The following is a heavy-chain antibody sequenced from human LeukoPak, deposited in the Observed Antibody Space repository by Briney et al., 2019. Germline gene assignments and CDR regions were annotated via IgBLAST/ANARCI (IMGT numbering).Heavy chain of an antibody. J-gene: IGHJ4*02. V-gene: IGHV3-48*03. Sequence: GGSLRLSCAASGFTFSSYEMNWVRQAPGKGLEWVSYISSSGSTIYYADSVKGRFTISRDDSENTLYLQMNSLRAEDTAVYYCAKSGLNRFDYWGQGTLVTVSS. CDR1: GFTFSSYE. CDR3: AKSGLNRFDY. D-gene: IGHD2-15*01. CDR2: ISSSGSTI.